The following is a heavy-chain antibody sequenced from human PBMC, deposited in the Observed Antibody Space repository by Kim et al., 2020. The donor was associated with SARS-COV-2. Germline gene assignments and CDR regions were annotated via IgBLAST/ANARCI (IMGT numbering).Heavy chain of an antibody. V-gene: IGHV1-69*13. CDR3: ASYYYDSSGYRYWYFDL. J-gene: IGHJ2*01. CDR1: GGTFSSYA. Sequence: SVKVSCKASGGTFSSYAISWVRQAPGQGLEWMGGIIPIFGTANYAQKFQGRVTITADESTSTAYMELSSLRSEDTAVYYCASYYYDSSGYRYWYFDLWGRGTLVTVSS. CDR2: IIPIFGTA. D-gene: IGHD3-22*01.